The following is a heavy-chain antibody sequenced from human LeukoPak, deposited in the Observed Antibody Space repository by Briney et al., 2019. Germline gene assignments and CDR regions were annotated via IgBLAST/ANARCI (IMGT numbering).Heavy chain of an antibody. J-gene: IGHJ5*02. CDR3: ARDPPGYSSGHWDWFDP. Sequence: GASVKVSCKASGYTFTSYAMNWVRQAPGQGLEWMGWINTNTGNPTYAQGFTGRFVFSLDTSVSTAYLQISSLKAEDTAVYYCARDPPGYSSGHWDWFDPWGQGTLVTVSS. D-gene: IGHD6-19*01. CDR2: INTNTGNP. V-gene: IGHV7-4-1*02. CDR1: GYTFTSYA.